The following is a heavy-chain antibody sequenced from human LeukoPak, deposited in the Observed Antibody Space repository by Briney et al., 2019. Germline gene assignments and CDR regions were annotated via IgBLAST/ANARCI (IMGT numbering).Heavy chain of an antibody. J-gene: IGHJ4*02. Sequence: SETLSLTCTVSGGSMTTHHWNWIRQTPGKGLEWIGYVFDSGRTKGNPSLESRVTLSADTSKNQLSLRLSSVTAADTAVYYCTPIKRGNIFGYFDFWGQGILVTVSS. CDR2: VFDSGRT. CDR3: TPIKRGNIFGYFDF. D-gene: IGHD5-18*01. V-gene: IGHV4-59*11. CDR1: GGSMTTHH.